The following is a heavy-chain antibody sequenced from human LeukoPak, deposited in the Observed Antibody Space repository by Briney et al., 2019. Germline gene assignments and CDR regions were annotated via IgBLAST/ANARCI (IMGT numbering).Heavy chain of an antibody. J-gene: IGHJ4*02. CDR2: IYYDGSDK. D-gene: IGHD3-10*01. CDR1: GFIFRNHG. V-gene: IGHV3-33*01. CDR3: VRDIKSHYLDF. Sequence: GSLRLSCAASGFIFRNHGMHWVRQAPGKGLEWVAVIYYDGSDKYYADSLRGRFTVSRDNSKNMLFLQMNSLRGEDTAVYYCVRDIKSHYLDFWGQGALVTVSS.